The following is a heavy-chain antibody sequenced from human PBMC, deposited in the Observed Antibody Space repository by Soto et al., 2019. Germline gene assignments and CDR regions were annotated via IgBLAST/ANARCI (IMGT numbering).Heavy chain of an antibody. D-gene: IGHD2-2*01. J-gene: IGHJ5*02. CDR2: LYPGDSDT. Sequence: GESLKISCKGSGYSFTNYWIGWVRQMPGKGLEWMGILYPGDSDTTYSPSFQGQVNISVDKSISTAYLQWSSLKASDTAMYYCVRLGYCGSTSCYGEEDDNWFDPWGQGTLVTVSS. CDR1: GYSFTNYW. V-gene: IGHV5-51*01. CDR3: VRLGYCGSTSCYGEEDDNWFDP.